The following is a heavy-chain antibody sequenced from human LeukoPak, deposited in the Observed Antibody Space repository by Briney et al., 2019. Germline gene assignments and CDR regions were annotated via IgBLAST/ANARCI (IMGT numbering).Heavy chain of an antibody. Sequence: GGSLRLSCTASGFIFSSYAMSWVRQAPGKGLEWVSVISSSGGSTYYADSVKGRFTISRDNSKNTLYLQMNSLRAEDTAVYYCAKDDSGGYYYFDYWGQGTLVTVSS. CDR2: ISSSGGST. J-gene: IGHJ4*02. CDR1: GFIFSSYA. CDR3: AKDDSGGYYYFDY. D-gene: IGHD3-22*01. V-gene: IGHV3-23*01.